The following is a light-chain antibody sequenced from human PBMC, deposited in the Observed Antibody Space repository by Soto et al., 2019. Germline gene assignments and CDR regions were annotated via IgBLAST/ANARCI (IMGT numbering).Light chain of an antibody. CDR1: SSDVGAYNY. Sequence: QPVLTQPPSASGSPGQSVTISCTGTSSDVGAYNYVSWYQQYPGKAPKLMIYEVTKRPSGVPDRFSGSKSGNTASLTVSGLQAEDEAGYYCTSYVGNDIWVFGGGTKVTVL. CDR2: EVT. CDR3: TSYVGNDIWV. J-gene: IGLJ3*02. V-gene: IGLV2-8*01.